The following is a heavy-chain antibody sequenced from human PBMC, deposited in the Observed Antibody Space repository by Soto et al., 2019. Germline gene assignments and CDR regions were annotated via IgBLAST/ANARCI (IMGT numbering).Heavy chain of an antibody. V-gene: IGHV3-23*01. CDR3: AKRATTVPTPGNYFDC. Sequence: GGSLRLSCAASGLSFSDYSMTWVRQAPGRGLEWVSTLTRRGTTFYADSVKGRFTISRDNSKNTLSLQMHSLRTEDTALYYCAKRATTVPTPGNYFDCWGQGTLVPVSS. CDR1: GLSFSDYS. D-gene: IGHD4-17*01. J-gene: IGHJ4*02. CDR2: LTRRGTT.